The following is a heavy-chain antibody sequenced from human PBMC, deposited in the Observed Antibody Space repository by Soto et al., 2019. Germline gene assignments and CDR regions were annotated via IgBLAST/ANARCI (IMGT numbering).Heavy chain of an antibody. Sequence: ASVKVSCKASGGTFSSYAISWVRQAPGQGLEWMGGIIPIFGTANYAQKFQGRVTITADESTSTAYMELSSLRSEDTAVYYCARGGGYSYGSHYWGQGTLVTVSS. CDR1: GGTFSSYA. D-gene: IGHD5-18*01. CDR3: ARGGGYSYGSHY. V-gene: IGHV1-69*13. J-gene: IGHJ4*02. CDR2: IIPIFGTA.